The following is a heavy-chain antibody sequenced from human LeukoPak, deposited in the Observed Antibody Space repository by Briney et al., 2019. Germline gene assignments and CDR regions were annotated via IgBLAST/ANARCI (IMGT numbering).Heavy chain of an antibody. CDR3: ARLLDNDSSGDPDTFDM. CDR1: GASISTYY. D-gene: IGHD3-22*01. J-gene: IGHJ3*02. Sequence: SETLSLTCTVSGASISTYYWSWIRQPPGKGLEWIGFIYYSGRTKYNPSLQSRVTISLDTSENNFSLKLTSVTAADTAVYYCARLLDNDSSGDPDTFDMWGQGTVVTVSS. V-gene: IGHV4-59*01. CDR2: IYYSGRT.